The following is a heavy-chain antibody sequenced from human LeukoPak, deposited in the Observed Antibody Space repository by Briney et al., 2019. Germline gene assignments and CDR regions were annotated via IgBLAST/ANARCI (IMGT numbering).Heavy chain of an antibody. CDR3: AKVVGDGTYYYYGVDV. V-gene: IGHV3-30*18. Sequence: GGSLRLSCAASGFTFSSYAMSWVRQAPGKGLEWVAVISYDGSNRYYGDSVKGRFTISRDNSKNTLNLQMNSLRAEDTAVYYCAKVVGDGTYYYYGVDVWGQGTTVIVSS. CDR1: GFTFSSYA. CDR2: ISYDGSNR. D-gene: IGHD3-16*01. J-gene: IGHJ6*02.